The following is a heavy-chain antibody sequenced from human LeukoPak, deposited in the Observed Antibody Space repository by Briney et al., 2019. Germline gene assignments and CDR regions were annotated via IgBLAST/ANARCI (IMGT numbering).Heavy chain of an antibody. CDR3: ARDRDSSSWPGRDWFDP. J-gene: IGHJ5*02. D-gene: IGHD6-13*01. CDR1: GFTFSSYA. CDR2: ISYDGSNK. V-gene: IGHV3-30-3*01. Sequence: GGPLRLSCAASGFTFSSYAMHWVRQAPGKGLEWVAVISYDGSNKYYADSVKGRFTISRDNSKNTLYLQMNSLRAEDTAVYYCARDRDSSSWPGRDWFDPWGQGTLVTVSS.